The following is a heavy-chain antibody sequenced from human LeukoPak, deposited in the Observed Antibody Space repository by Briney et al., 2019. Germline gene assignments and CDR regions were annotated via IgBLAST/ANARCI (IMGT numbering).Heavy chain of an antibody. V-gene: IGHV3-21*01. CDR2: ISSSSSYI. Sequence: PGGSLRLSCAASGFTFSSYSMNWVRQAPGKGLEWVSSISSSSSYIYYADSVKGRFTISRDNAKNSLYLQMNSLRAEDTAVYYCARGDPYYYDSSGYPADYWGQGTLVTVSS. CDR3: ARGDPYYYDSSGYPADY. CDR1: GFTFSSYS. J-gene: IGHJ4*02. D-gene: IGHD3-22*01.